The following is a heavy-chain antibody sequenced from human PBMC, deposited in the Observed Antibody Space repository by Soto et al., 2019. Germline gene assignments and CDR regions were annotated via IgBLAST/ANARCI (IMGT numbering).Heavy chain of an antibody. V-gene: IGHV1-18*01. CDR3: ARGSGSYGSDHFDY. D-gene: IGHD1-26*01. CDR2: ISAYNGNT. J-gene: IGHJ4*02. CDR1: GYTFTSYG. Sequence: ASVKVSCKASGYTFTSYGISWVRQAPGQGLEWMGWISAYNGNTNYAQKLQGRVTMTTDTSTSAAYMELRSLRSDDTAVYYCARGSGSYGSDHFDYWGQGTLVTVSS.